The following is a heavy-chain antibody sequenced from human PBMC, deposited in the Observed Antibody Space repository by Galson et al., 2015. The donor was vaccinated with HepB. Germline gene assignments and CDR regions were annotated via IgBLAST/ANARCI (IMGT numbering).Heavy chain of an antibody. Sequence: SVTVSCKASGYTFTSYGISWVRRAPGQGLEWMGWISAYNGNTNYAQKLQGRVTMTTDTSTSTAYMELRSLRSDDTAVYYCARVNGDGYKVDYWGQGTLVTVSS. D-gene: IGHD5-24*01. CDR2: ISAYNGNT. J-gene: IGHJ4*02. CDR3: ARVNGDGYKVDY. CDR1: GYTFTSYG. V-gene: IGHV1-18*01.